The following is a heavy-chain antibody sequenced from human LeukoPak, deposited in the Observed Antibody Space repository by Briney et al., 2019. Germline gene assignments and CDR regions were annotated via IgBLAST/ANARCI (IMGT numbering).Heavy chain of an antibody. CDR1: GYTFTGYY. J-gene: IGHJ5*02. CDR2: INPNSGGT. Sequence: ASVKVSCKASGYTFTGYYIHWVRQAPGQGLEWMGWINPNSGGTNYAQQFQGRVTMTRDTSITTVYMDLINLSPDDTAIYYCARDCDNGVCYWFDPWGQGTLVTVSS. V-gene: IGHV1-2*02. D-gene: IGHD2-8*01. CDR3: ARDCDNGVCYWFDP.